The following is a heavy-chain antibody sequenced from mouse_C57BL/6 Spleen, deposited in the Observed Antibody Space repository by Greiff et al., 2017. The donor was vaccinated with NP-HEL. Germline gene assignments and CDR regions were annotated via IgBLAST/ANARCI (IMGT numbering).Heavy chain of an antibody. Sequence: DVQLQESGAELVRPGASVKLSCTASGFNIKDYYMHWVKQRPEQGLEWIGRIDPEDGDTEYAPKFQGKATMTADTSSNTAYLQLSSLTSEDTAVYYCTTTAQATWFAYWGQGTLVTVSA. J-gene: IGHJ3*01. V-gene: IGHV14-1*01. CDR1: GFNIKDYY. CDR3: TTTAQATWFAY. CDR2: IDPEDGDT. D-gene: IGHD3-2*02.